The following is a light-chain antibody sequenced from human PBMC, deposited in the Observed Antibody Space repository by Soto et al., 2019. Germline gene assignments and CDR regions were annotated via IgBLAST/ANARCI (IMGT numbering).Light chain of an antibody. V-gene: IGKV1-5*01. CDR2: NAS. J-gene: IGKJ1*01. Sequence: DIQMTQSPSTLSASVGDRVTITCRASQSISYYLAWYQKKPGKAPKVLIWNASSLQRGVPSRFSGSGSGTEFTLTISSLLPDDFATYYCQQFNRFSTWTFGKGTKVDIK. CDR1: QSISYY. CDR3: QQFNRFSTWT.